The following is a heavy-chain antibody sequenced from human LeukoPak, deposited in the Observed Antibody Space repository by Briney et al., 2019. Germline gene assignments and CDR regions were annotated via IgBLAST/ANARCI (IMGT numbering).Heavy chain of an antibody. J-gene: IGHJ4*02. D-gene: IGHD6-13*01. V-gene: IGHV3-23*01. CDR3: TKNQILDDTGSWYAY. Sequence: GGSLRLSCGASGFAFRTYAMSWVRQAPGKGLEWVSGISDGGGRTFYAESVKGRFTVSRDNSKNTLYPRMNSLRAEDTAIYYCTKNQILDDTGSWYAYWGQGTLVTVSS. CDR2: ISDGGGRT. CDR1: GFAFRTYA.